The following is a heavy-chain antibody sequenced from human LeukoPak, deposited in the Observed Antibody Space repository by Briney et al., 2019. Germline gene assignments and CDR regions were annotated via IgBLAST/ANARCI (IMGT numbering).Heavy chain of an antibody. CDR1: GFTFSSYA. CDR2: ISSGGGTT. CDR3: ATYLVGATTRAAEYFQH. D-gene: IGHD1-26*01. J-gene: IGHJ1*01. Sequence: PGGSLRLSCAASGFTFSSYAMSWVRQAPGKGLEWVSSISSGGGTTYYADSVKGRFTISGDNSKNTLYLQLNGLRAEDAAFYYRATYLVGATTRAAEYFQHWGQGTLVTVSS. V-gene: IGHV3-23*01.